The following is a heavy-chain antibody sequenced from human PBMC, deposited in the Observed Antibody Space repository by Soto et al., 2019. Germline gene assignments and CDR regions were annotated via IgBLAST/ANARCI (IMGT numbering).Heavy chain of an antibody. Sequence: LSLTCTVSGGSISSSSYYWGWIRQPPGKGLEWIGSIYYSGSTYYNPSLKSRVTISVDTSKNQFSLKLSSVTAADTAVYYCARLGAFYSSSWNYSYYGMDVWGQGTTVT. CDR2: IYYSGST. J-gene: IGHJ6*02. CDR3: ARLGAFYSSSWNYSYYGMDV. D-gene: IGHD6-13*01. CDR1: GGSISSSSYY. V-gene: IGHV4-39*01.